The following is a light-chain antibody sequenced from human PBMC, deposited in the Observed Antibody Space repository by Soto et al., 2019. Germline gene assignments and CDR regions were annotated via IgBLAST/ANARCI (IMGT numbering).Light chain of an antibody. Sequence: QSVLTQPASLSGSPGQSITISCTGTSSDIGSYNLVSWYQQHPGKAPKLIIYEVTKRPSGVSNRFSGSKSGNTASLKISGLQTEYEADYYCCSYAGRRVFGGGTKLTVL. V-gene: IGLV2-23*02. CDR1: SSDIGSYNL. J-gene: IGLJ3*02. CDR2: EVT. CDR3: CSYAGRRV.